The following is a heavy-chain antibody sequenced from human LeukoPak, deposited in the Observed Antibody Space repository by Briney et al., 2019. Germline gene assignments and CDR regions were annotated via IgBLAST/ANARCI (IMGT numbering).Heavy chain of an antibody. J-gene: IGHJ4*02. CDR1: GFTFSGSA. D-gene: IGHD6-19*01. Sequence: GGSLKLSCAASGFTFSGSAMHWVRQASGKGLEWVGRIRSELNGYATVYAASVKGRFTISRDDSKNTACLQMNSLKTEDTAMYYCTREGSGWYTDYWGQGTLVTVSS. CDR2: IRSELNGYAT. V-gene: IGHV3-73*01. CDR3: TREGSGWYTDY.